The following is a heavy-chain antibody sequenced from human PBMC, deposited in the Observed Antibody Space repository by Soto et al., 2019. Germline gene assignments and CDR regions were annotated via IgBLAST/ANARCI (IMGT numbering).Heavy chain of an antibody. CDR1: GYSFTSYW. CDR3: ARLAPSPGNWFDP. J-gene: IGHJ5*02. CDR2: IYPGDSDT. V-gene: IGHV5-51*01. Sequence: PGESLKISCKGSGYSFTSYWIGWVRQMPGKGLEWMGIIYPGDSDTKYSPSFQGQVTISADKSINTAYLQWSSLKASDTAMYYCARLAPSPGNWFDPWGQGTLVTVSS.